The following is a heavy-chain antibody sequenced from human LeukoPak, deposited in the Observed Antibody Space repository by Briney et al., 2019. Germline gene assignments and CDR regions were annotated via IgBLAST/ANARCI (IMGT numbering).Heavy chain of an antibody. CDR2: IRYDGSNK. D-gene: IGHD4-11*01. Sequence: GGSLRLSCAASGFTFSSYAMHWVRQAPGKGLEWVAFIRYDGSNKYYADSVKGRFTISRNNSKNTLYLQMNSLRAEDTAVYYCAKDGRSNIDYWGQGTLVTVSS. V-gene: IGHV3-30*02. J-gene: IGHJ4*02. CDR1: GFTFSSYA. CDR3: AKDGRSNIDY.